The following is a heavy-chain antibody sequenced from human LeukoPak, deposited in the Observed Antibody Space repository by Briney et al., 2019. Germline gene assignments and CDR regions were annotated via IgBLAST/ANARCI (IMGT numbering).Heavy chain of an antibody. J-gene: IGHJ4*02. CDR3: ARVGTIFGVVTTEYFDY. D-gene: IGHD3-3*01. CDR1: GGSISGYY. V-gene: IGHV4-59*01. Sequence: SETLSLTCTVSGGSISGYYWSWIRQPPGKGLEWIGYIYYSGSTNYNPSLKSRVTISVDTSKNQFSLKLSSVTAADTAVYYCARVGTIFGVVTTEYFDYWGQGTLVTVSS. CDR2: IYYSGST.